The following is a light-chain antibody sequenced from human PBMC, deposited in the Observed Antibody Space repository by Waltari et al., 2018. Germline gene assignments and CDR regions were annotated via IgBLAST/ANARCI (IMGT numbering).Light chain of an antibody. CDR1: SSNIGRNS. V-gene: IGLV1-44*01. Sequence: QSLLTQPPSISGAPGQRVTISCSGGSSNIGRNSVNWYEQGPGTAPKLLIFRRDQRPSGVSDRFSGSKSGTSASLTITGLLSADEADYICAAWDDSLNAWIFGGGTRLTVL. CDR3: AAWDDSLNAWI. CDR2: RRD. J-gene: IGLJ3*02.